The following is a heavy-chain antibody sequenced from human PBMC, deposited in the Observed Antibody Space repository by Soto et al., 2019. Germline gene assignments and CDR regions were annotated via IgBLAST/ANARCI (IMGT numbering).Heavy chain of an antibody. CDR2: IYYSGST. J-gene: IGHJ4*02. Sequence: SETLSLTCTVSGGSISSGGYYWSWIRQHPGKGLEWIGYIYYSGSTYYNPSLKSRVTISVDTSKNQFSLKLSSVTAADTAVYYCAREPGWAAAGTQPHFDYWGQGTLVTVSS. CDR1: GGSISSGGYY. CDR3: AREPGWAAAGTQPHFDY. D-gene: IGHD6-13*01. V-gene: IGHV4-31*03.